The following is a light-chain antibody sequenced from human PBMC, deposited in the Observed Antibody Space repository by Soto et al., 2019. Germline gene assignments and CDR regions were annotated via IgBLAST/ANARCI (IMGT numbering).Light chain of an antibody. CDR3: QSYDCSLSASYV. J-gene: IGLJ1*01. CDR2: GNS. Sequence: QSVLTQPPSVSGAPGQRVTISCTGSSSNIGAGYDVHWYQQLPGTAPKLLIYGNSNRPSGVPVRFSGSKSGTSASLAITGLQAEDEADYYCQSYDCSLSASYVSGTGTKLTVL. V-gene: IGLV1-40*01. CDR1: SSNIGAGYD.